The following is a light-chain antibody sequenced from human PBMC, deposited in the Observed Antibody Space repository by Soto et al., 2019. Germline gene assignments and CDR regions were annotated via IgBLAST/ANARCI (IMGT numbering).Light chain of an antibody. CDR3: QQRRT. CDR2: HAS. Sequence: EIVLTQSPATLSLSPGERATLSCRASQSVTNSLAWYQQKPGQAPRLLIYHASNRATGIPARFSGSGSGTDFTLTISSLEPADFAVYYSQQRRTFGQGTKVDIK. J-gene: IGKJ1*01. CDR1: QSVTNS. V-gene: IGKV3-11*01.